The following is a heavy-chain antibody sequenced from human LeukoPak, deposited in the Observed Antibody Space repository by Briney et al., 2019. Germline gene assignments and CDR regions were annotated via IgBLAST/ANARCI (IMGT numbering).Heavy chain of an antibody. V-gene: IGHV3-53*01. CDR1: GFTVSRNY. Sequence: GGSLRLSCAASGFTVSRNYYMNWVRQAPGEGLEWVSVIYSAGTTYYADSVKGRFTISRDSSKNTVYLQMNSLRAEDTAVYYCARGDDYGGAWYYFDCWGQGTLVTVSS. CDR3: ARGDDYGGAWYYFDC. D-gene: IGHD4-23*01. J-gene: IGHJ4*02. CDR2: IYSAGTT.